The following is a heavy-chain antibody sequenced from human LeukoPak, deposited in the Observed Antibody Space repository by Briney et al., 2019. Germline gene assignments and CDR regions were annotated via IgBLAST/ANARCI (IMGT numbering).Heavy chain of an antibody. J-gene: IGHJ6*03. D-gene: IGHD3-22*01. CDR1: GSSISSGSYY. CDR2: IYTSGST. V-gene: IGHV4-61*02. CDR3: ARVEAYYDSSGGYYYYMDV. Sequence: SQTLSLTCTVSGSSISSGSYYWSWIRQPAGKGLEWIGRIYTSGSTNYNPSLKSRVTISVDTSKNQFSLKLSSVTAADTAVYYCARVEAYYDSSGGYYYYMDVWGKGTTVTVSS.